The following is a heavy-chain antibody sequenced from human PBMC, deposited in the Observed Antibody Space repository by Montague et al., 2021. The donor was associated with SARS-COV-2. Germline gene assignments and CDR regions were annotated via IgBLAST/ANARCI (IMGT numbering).Heavy chain of an antibody. CDR3: AIPMVRGFSRAFDI. CDR2: INHSGST. Sequence: SETLSLTCAVYGGSFSGYYWSWIRQPPGKRLERIGEINHSGSTNYNPSLKSRVTISVDTSKDQFSLKLSSVTAADTAVYYCAIPMVRGFSRAFDIWGQGTMVTVSS. J-gene: IGHJ3*02. D-gene: IGHD3-10*01. V-gene: IGHV4-34*01. CDR1: GGSFSGYY.